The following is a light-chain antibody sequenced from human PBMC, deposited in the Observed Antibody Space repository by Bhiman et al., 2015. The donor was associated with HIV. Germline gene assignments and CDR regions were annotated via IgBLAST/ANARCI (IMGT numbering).Light chain of an antibody. CDR3: SSYTSSSTYV. CDR1: SSAVGNYNL. CDR2: EVS. J-gene: IGLJ1*01. Sequence: QSALTQPASVSGSPGQSITISCTGTSSAVGNYNLVSWYQRHPGKAPKLMIYEVSNRPSGVSNRFSGSKSGNTASLTISGLQADDEADYYCSSYTSSSTYVFGTGTKVTV. V-gene: IGLV2-14*02.